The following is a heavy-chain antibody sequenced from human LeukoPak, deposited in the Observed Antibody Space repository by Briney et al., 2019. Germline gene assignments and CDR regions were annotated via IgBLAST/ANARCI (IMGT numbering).Heavy chain of an antibody. D-gene: IGHD3-10*01. CDR1: GGSFSGYY. J-gene: IGHJ6*03. V-gene: IGHV4-34*01. CDR3: ARHSKVRGVKYYYYYYMDV. CDR2: INHSGST. Sequence: SETLSLTCAVYGGSFSGYYWSWIRQPPGKGLEWIGEINHSGSTNYNPSLKSRVTISVDTSKNQFSLKLSSVTAADTAVYYCARHSKVRGVKYYYYYYMDVWGKGTTATVSS.